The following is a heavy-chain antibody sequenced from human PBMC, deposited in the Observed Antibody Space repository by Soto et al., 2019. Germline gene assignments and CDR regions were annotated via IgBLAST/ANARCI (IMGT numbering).Heavy chain of an antibody. J-gene: IGHJ5*02. CDR1: SGSISSSNW. V-gene: IGHV4-4*02. CDR3: ARGADCSSTSCYAFSWWFDP. Sequence: PSETLSLTCAVSSGSISSSNWWSLVRQPPGKGLEWIGEIYHSGSTNYNPSLKSRVTISVDTSKNQFSLKLSSVTAADTAVYYCARGADCSSTSCYAFSWWFDPWGQGTLVTVSS. D-gene: IGHD2-2*01. CDR2: IYHSGST.